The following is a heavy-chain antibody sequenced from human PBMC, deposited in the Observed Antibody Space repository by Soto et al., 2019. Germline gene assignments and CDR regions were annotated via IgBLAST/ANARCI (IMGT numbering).Heavy chain of an antibody. CDR1: GFTADDYA. J-gene: IGHJ4*02. CDR2: ISSNSDTI. V-gene: IGHV3-9*02. D-gene: IGHD4-17*01. CDR3: AKDMKWGGMTTIHYFDS. Sequence: EVQLVESGGGLVQPGRSLRLSCVASGFTADDYAMHWVRQAPGKGLEWVSGISSNSDTIDYADSVNGRFTISRDNAKNSLFLQMNSLRPEDTALYYCAKDMKWGGMTTIHYFDSWGQGTLVTVSS.